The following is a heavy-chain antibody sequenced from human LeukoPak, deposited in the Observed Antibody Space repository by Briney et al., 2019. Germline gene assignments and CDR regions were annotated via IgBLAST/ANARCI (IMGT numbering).Heavy chain of an antibody. V-gene: IGHV3-23*01. CDR3: ARDRIVVNPFDY. CDR2: ISGSGDNT. J-gene: IGHJ4*02. D-gene: IGHD3-22*01. CDR1: GFTFSSYA. Sequence: GGSLRLSCAASGFTFSSYAMSWVRQAPGKGLEWVSGISGSGDNTYYADSVKGRFTISRDNSKNTLYVQVNSLGTEDTAAYYCARDRIVVNPFDYWGQGTLVTVSS.